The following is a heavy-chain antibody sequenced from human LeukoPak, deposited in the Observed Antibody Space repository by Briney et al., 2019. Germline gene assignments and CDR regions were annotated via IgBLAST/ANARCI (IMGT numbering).Heavy chain of an antibody. V-gene: IGHV4-59*01. Sequence: PSETLSLTCTVSGGSISSYYWSWIRQPPGKGLEWIGYIYYSGSTNYNPSLKSRVTISVDTSKNQFSLKLSSVTAADTAVYYCARDNRKYCSSTSCYQYYYYGMDVWGQGTTVTVSS. CDR2: IYYSGST. CDR1: GGSISSYY. J-gene: IGHJ6*02. CDR3: ARDNRKYCSSTSCYQYYYYGMDV. D-gene: IGHD2-2*01.